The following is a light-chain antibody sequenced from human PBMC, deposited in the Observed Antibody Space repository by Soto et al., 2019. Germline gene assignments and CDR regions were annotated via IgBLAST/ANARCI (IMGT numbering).Light chain of an antibody. V-gene: IGLV1-51*02. CDR3: GTWDASLSPNV. Sequence: QSALTQPPSVSAAPGQKVTISCSGSSSNIGNNYVSWYQQLPGAAPKLLIYETDKRPSGIPDRFSGSKSGTSATLGITGLQTGDEADYYCGTWDASLSPNVFGSGTKVTVL. J-gene: IGLJ1*01. CDR1: SSNIGNNY. CDR2: ETD.